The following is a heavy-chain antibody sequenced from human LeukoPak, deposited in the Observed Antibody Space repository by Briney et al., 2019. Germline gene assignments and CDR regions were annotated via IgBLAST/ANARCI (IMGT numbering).Heavy chain of an antibody. D-gene: IGHD6-19*01. CDR1: GFTVSSNY. V-gene: IGHV3-53*05. CDR3: AKDLYGSDWYNYFDP. J-gene: IGHJ5*02. Sequence: GGSLRLSCAASGFTVSSNYMSWVRQAPGKGLEWVSVIYSGGSTYYADFAKGRFTISRDNSKNTLYLQMNSLTTEDTAVYHCAKDLYGSDWYNYFDPWGQGALVTVSS. CDR2: IYSGGST.